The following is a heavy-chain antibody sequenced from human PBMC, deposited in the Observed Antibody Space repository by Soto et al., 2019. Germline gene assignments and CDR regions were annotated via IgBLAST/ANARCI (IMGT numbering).Heavy chain of an antibody. CDR2: IGGSGGIT. D-gene: IGHD2-8*01. Sequence: EVHLLESGGGLVQPGGSLRLSCAGSGVTFSTYAMSWVRQAPGNGLEWVSGIGGSGGITYYADSVKGQFTISRDNSQDTHYLPMTNLRAEDKAVYYGAKAQGLLFLYAIESWGQRTLVTVSS. CDR1: GVTFSTYA. J-gene: IGHJ4*02. CDR3: AKAQGLLFLYAIES. V-gene: IGHV3-23*01.